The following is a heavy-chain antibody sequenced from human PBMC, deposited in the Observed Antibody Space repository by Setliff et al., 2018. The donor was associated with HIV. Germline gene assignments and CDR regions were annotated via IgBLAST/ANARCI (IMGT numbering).Heavy chain of an antibody. CDR2: FWSDGNNA. Sequence: PGGSLRLSCAASGFTFSYYGMHWVRQAPGKGLEWVAVFWSDGNNAEYLDSVKGRFTISRDNSERTVYLEMNGVRVEDTAVYYCLKGVVATFFYYMDVWGKGTTVTVSS. CDR3: LKGVVATFFYYMDV. J-gene: IGHJ6*03. D-gene: IGHD3-3*01. CDR1: GFTFSYYG. V-gene: IGHV3-33*06.